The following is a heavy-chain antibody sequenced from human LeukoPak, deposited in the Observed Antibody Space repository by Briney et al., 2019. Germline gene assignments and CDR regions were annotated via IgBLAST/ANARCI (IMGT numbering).Heavy chain of an antibody. CDR3: AGGNSGSFNYYYYGMDV. CDR2: IYYSGST. D-gene: IGHD1-26*01. Sequence: PSETLSLTCTVSGGSISSSSYYWGWIRQPPGKGLEWTGSIYYSGSTYYNPSLKSRVTISVDTSKNQFSLKLSSVTAADTAVYYCAGGNSGSFNYYYYGMDVWGQGTTVTVSS. V-gene: IGHV4-39*07. CDR1: GGSISSSSYY. J-gene: IGHJ6*02.